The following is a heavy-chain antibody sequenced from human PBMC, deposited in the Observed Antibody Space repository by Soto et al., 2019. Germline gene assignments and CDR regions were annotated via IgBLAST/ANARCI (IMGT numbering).Heavy chain of an antibody. D-gene: IGHD3-22*01. CDR3: ARDHLSFYDSSGYYYTNFDY. V-gene: IGHV3-30-3*01. Sequence: GGSLLLSCASSVFTFSIYAMHWVRQAPGKGLDRVAVISYDGSNKYYADSVKGRFTISRDNSKNTLYLQMNSLRAEDTAVYYCARDHLSFYDSSGYYYTNFDYWGQGTMVTVSS. CDR1: VFTFSIYA. CDR2: ISYDGSNK. J-gene: IGHJ4*02.